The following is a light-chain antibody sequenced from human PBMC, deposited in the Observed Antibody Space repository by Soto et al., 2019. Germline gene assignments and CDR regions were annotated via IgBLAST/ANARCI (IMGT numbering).Light chain of an antibody. CDR2: SNN. CDR1: SSNIGSNY. Sequence: QLVLTQPPSASGTHGQRVTISCSGSSSNIGSNYVYWYQQLPGTAPKLLIYSNNQRPSGVPDRFSGSKSGTSASLAISGLRSEDEADYYCAAWDDSLSGWVFGGGTKLTVL. V-gene: IGLV1-47*02. J-gene: IGLJ3*02. CDR3: AAWDDSLSGWV.